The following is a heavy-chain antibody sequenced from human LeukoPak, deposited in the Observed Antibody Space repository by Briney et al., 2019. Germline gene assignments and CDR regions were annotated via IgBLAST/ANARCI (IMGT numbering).Heavy chain of an antibody. D-gene: IGHD3-9*01. CDR2: IYYSGST. CDR3: ARHDVLRYFAGAFDI. CDR1: GGSISSYY. J-gene: IGHJ3*02. V-gene: IGHV4-59*08. Sequence: PSETLSLTCTVSGGSISSYYWSWIRQPPGKGLEWIGYIYYSGSTNYNPSLKSRVTISVDTSKNQFSLKLSSVTAADTAVYYCARHDVLRYFAGAFDIWGQGTMVTVSS.